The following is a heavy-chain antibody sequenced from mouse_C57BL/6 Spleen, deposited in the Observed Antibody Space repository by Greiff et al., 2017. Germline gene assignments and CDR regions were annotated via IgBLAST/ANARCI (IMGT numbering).Heavy chain of an antibody. CDR3: AKKGYYGNYVEDAMDY. CDR2: LWSGGST. CDR1: GFSFTSYG. D-gene: IGHD2-1*01. J-gene: IGHJ4*01. Sequence: VMLVESGPGLVQPSQSLSITCTVSGFSFTSYGVHWVRPSPGPGLEWLGVLWSGGSTDYHAAFLSRLSITKDNSTSQVVYKRNSLQADDAAVYYCAKKGYYGNYVEDAMDYWGQGTSGTVAS. V-gene: IGHV2-5*01.